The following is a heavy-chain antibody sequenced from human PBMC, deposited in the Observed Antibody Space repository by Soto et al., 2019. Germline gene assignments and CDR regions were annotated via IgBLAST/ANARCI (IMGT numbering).Heavy chain of an antibody. CDR2: INHSGST. CDR1: GGSFSGYY. Sequence: SETLSLTCAVYGGSFSGYYWSWIRQPPGKGLEWIGEINHSGSTNYNPSLKSRVTISVDTSKNQFSLKLSSVTAADTAVYYCARGPSYYDFWSGYPQKKRLFDYWGQGTLVTVSS. CDR3: ARGPSYYDFWSGYPQKKRLFDY. V-gene: IGHV4-34*01. D-gene: IGHD3-3*01. J-gene: IGHJ4*02.